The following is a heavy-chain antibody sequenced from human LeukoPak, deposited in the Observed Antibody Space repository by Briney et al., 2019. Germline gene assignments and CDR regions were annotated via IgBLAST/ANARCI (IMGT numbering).Heavy chain of an antibody. J-gene: IGHJ4*02. CDR3: AKVLWFGELLLTYYFDY. CDR2: ISGSGGST. D-gene: IGHD3-10*01. V-gene: IGHV3-23*01. CDR1: GFTFSSYA. Sequence: GGSLRLSCAASGFTFSSYAMSWVRQAPGKGLEWVSAISGSGGSTYYADSVKGRFTISRDNSKNTLYLQMNSLRAEGTAVYYCAKVLWFGELLLTYYFDYWGQGTLVTVSS.